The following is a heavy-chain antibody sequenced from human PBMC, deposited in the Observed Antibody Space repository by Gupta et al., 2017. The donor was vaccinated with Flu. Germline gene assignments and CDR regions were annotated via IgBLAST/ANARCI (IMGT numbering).Heavy chain of an antibody. J-gene: IGHJ4*02. CDR2: ITPKNGDT. Sequence: QVQVVQSGAEVKKPGASVKVSCKASGYTFIDYLMHWVRQVPGQGLEYMGHITPKNGDTRSAQKFQGRVTMTRDTSVNTAYMELSRLTSDDTAVYYCAREGVQAGGSNQVAFDSWGQGTLVTVSS. CDR1: GYTFIDYL. D-gene: IGHD5-12*01. V-gene: IGHV1-2*06. CDR3: AREGVQAGGSNQVAFDS.